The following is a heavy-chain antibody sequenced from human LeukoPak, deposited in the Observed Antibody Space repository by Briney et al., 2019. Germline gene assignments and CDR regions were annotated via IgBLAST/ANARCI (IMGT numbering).Heavy chain of an antibody. D-gene: IGHD6-13*01. V-gene: IGHV4-34*01. CDR1: GGSFSGYY. J-gene: IGHJ4*02. Sequence: PSETLSLTCAVYGGSFSGYYWSWIRQPPGKGLEWIGEINHSGSTNYNPSLKGRVTISVDTSKNQFSLKLSSVTAADTAVYYCASSAAEYLYYFDYWGQGTLVTVSS. CDR2: INHSGST. CDR3: ASSAAEYLYYFDY.